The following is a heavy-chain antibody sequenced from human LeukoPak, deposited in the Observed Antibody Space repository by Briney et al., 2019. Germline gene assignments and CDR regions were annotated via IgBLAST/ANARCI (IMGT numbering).Heavy chain of an antibody. CDR2: ISGSGVST. Sequence: HSGGSLRLSRAASGFRFSSYAMSWVRQAPGKGLEWVSAISGSGVSTYYADSVKGRFTVSRDNSKNTLYLQMSSLRAEDTAVYYCAKDERNWNYNSASQAYDWGQGTLVTVSS. D-gene: IGHD1-7*01. CDR3: AKDERNWNYNSASQAYD. V-gene: IGHV3-23*01. CDR1: GFRFSSYA. J-gene: IGHJ4*02.